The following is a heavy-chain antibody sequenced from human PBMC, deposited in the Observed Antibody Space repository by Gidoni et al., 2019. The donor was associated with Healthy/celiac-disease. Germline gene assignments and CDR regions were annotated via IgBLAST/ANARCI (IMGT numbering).Heavy chain of an antibody. D-gene: IGHD3-22*01. V-gene: IGHV2-70*01. Sequence: QVTLRESGPALVKPTQTLTLTSTFSGFSLSTSGMCVSWIRQPPGKALEWLALIDWDDDKYYSTSLKTRLTISKDTSKNQVVLTMTNMDPVDTATYYCARTYYYDSSGYYLDYWGQGTLVTVSS. CDR1: GFSLSTSGMC. CDR3: ARTYYYDSSGYYLDY. CDR2: IDWDDDK. J-gene: IGHJ4*02.